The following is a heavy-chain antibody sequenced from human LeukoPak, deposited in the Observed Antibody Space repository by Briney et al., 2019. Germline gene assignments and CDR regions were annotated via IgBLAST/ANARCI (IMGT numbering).Heavy chain of an antibody. CDR1: GGSISSSSYY. D-gene: IGHD3-10*01. V-gene: IGHV4-39*01. Sequence: SETLSLTCTVSGGSISSSSYYWGWIRQPPGKGLEWIGSIYYSGSTYYNPSLKSRVTISVDTSKNQFSLKLSSVTAADTAVYYCARHLYYYGSGSYHYYYYYYMDVWGKGTTVTVSS. J-gene: IGHJ6*03. CDR2: IYYSGST. CDR3: ARHLYYYGSGSYHYYYYYYMDV.